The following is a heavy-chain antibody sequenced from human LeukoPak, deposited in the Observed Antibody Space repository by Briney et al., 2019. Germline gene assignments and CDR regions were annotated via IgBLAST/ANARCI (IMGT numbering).Heavy chain of an antibody. CDR3: ARTLIAAVGRRDAFDI. CDR2: IYNSGST. J-gene: IGHJ3*02. CDR1: GGSISTYF. D-gene: IGHD6-13*01. V-gene: IGHV4-59*01. Sequence: SETLSLTCTVSGGSISTYFWSWIRQPPGKTLEWIGYIYNSGSTQYNPSLNGRASISVDTSKNQVSLKVTSVTTADTAVYYCARTLIAAVGRRDAFDIWGQGTMVTVSS.